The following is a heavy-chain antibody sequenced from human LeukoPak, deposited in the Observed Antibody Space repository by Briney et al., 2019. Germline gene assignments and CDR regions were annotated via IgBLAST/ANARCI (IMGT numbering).Heavy chain of an antibody. V-gene: IGHV3-7*05. J-gene: IGHJ4*02. CDR1: GFTFSSYW. CDR2: IQQFGSEK. Sequence: PGGSLRLSCAASGFTFSSYWMSWVRQAPGRGLEWVANIQQFGSEKNYVDSVKGRFTISRDNAKNSLYLQMNSLRAEDTAVYYCARDEAADRFDYWGQGTLVTVSS. D-gene: IGHD6-13*01. CDR3: ARDEAADRFDY.